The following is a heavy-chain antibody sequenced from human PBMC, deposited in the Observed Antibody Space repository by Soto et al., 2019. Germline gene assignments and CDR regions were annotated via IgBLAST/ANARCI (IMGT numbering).Heavy chain of an antibody. CDR3: ARTEGGSGWSRDFDY. V-gene: IGHV2-70*11. CDR1: GFSLSTSGMC. D-gene: IGHD6-19*01. CDR2: IDWDDDK. J-gene: IGHJ4*02. Sequence: SGPTLVKPTQTLTLTCTVSGFSLSTSGMCVSWIRQPPGKALEWLARIDWDDDKYYSTSLKTRLTISKDTSKNQVVLTMTNMDPVDTATFYCARTEGGSGWSRDFDYWGQGTLVTVSS.